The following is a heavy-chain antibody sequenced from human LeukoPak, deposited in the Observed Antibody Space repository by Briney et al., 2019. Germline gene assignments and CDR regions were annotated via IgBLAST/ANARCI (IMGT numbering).Heavy chain of an antibody. CDR1: GYTFTNYG. Sequence: GASVKVSCKASGYTFTNYGISWVRQAPGQGLEWMAWISTYDHDTNYAQTFRGRVTMTKDTSTRTAYMELRSLGSDDTAVYYCVRDYFCSGGTCDDCFDPWGQGTLVTVSS. V-gene: IGHV1-18*01. J-gene: IGHJ5*02. D-gene: IGHD2-15*01. CDR2: ISTYDHDT. CDR3: VRDYFCSGGTCDDCFDP.